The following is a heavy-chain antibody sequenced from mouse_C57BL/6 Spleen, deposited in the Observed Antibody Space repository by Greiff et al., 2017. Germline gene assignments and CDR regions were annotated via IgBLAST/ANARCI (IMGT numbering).Heavy chain of an antibody. V-gene: IGHV1-22*01. Sequence: EVQLQQSGPELVKPGASVKMSCKASGYTFTDYNMHWVKQSHGKSLEWIGYINPNNGGTSYNQKFKGKATLTVNKYSSTAYMELRSLTSEDSAVYYCARSGRSWYFDVWGTGTTVTVSS. D-gene: IGHD1-3*01. CDR3: ARSGRSWYFDV. J-gene: IGHJ1*03. CDR2: INPNNGGT. CDR1: GYTFTDYN.